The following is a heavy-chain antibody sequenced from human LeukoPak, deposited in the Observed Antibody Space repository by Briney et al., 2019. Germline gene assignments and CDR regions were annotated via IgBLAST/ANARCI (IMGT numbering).Heavy chain of an antibody. V-gene: IGHV4-34*01. Sequence: PSETLSLTCAVYGASFSGFHWSWIRQPPGKGLEWIGEINHSESTNYNPSLKSRVTISVDTSKNQFSLKLSSVTAADTAVYYCARGQWLDNYWGQGTLVTVSS. D-gene: IGHD6-19*01. CDR1: GASFSGFH. CDR3: ARGQWLDNY. J-gene: IGHJ4*02. CDR2: INHSEST.